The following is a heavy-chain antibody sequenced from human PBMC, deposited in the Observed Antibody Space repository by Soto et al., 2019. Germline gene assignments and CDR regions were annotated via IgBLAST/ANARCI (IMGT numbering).Heavy chain of an antibody. CDR2: IRSKAYGGTT. CDR1: GFTFGDYA. Sequence: GGSLRLSCTASGFTFGDYAMSWSRQAPGKGLEWVGFIRSKAYGGTTEYAASVKGRFTISRDDSKSIAYLQMNSLKTEDTAVYYCTRVLITIFGVGRRPNYYYGMDVWGQGTTVTVSS. CDR3: TRVLITIFGVGRRPNYYYGMDV. J-gene: IGHJ6*02. V-gene: IGHV3-49*03. D-gene: IGHD3-3*01.